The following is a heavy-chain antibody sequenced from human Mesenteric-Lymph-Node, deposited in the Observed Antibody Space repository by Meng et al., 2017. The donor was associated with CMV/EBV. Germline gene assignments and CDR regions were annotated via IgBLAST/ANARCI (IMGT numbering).Heavy chain of an antibody. J-gene: IGHJ4*02. V-gene: IGHV4-34*01. CDR2: INHSGST. CDR1: GGSFSGYY. CDR3: ARIFWSAYYTEYYFDY. Sequence: GSLRLSCAVYGGSFSGYYWSWIRQPPGKGLEWIGEINHSGSTNYNPSLKSRVTISVDTSKNQFSLKLSSVTAADTAVYYCARIFWSAYYTEYYFDYWGQGTLVTVSS. D-gene: IGHD3-3*01.